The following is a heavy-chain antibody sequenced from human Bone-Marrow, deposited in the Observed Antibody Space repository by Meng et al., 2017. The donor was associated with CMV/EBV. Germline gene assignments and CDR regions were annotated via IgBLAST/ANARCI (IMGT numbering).Heavy chain of an antibody. CDR1: GYTFTGYY. CDR2: INPNSGGT. J-gene: IGHJ4*02. D-gene: IGHD1-26*01. CDR3: ARFAGGSYDHCDY. Sequence: ASVKVSCKASGYTFTGYYMHWVRQAPGQGLEWMGWINPNSGGTNYAQKFQGRVTMTRDKSISTAYMELSRLRSDDTAVYYCARFAGGSYDHCDYWGQGTLVTVSS. V-gene: IGHV1-2*02.